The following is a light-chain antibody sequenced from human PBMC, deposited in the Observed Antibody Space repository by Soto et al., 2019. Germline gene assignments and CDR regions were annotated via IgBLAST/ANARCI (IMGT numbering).Light chain of an antibody. CDR3: QQYHNWPPQYT. Sequence: EIVMTQSPASLSVSPGDGATISCRASQTIASNLAWYQQKPGQGPRLLIHGASTRAAGVPARFSGSGSGTDFTLTICSLQSEDFAVYYCQQYHNWPPQYTFGQGTKLQIK. CDR1: QTIASN. J-gene: IGKJ2*01. CDR2: GAS. V-gene: IGKV3-15*01.